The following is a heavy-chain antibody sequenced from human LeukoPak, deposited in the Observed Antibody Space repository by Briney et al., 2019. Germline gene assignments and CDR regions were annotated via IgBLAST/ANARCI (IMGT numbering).Heavy chain of an antibody. D-gene: IGHD1-7*01. CDR1: GGSISSGDYY. J-gene: IGHJ4*02. V-gene: IGHV4-30-4*08. CDR2: IYYSGST. CDR3: ARDAELELQGDYFDY. Sequence: SETLSLTCTVSGGSISSGDYYWSWIRQPPGKGLEWIEYIYYSGSTYYNPSLKSRVTISVDTSKNQFSLKLSSVTAADTAVYYCARDAELELQGDYFDYWGQGTLVTVSS.